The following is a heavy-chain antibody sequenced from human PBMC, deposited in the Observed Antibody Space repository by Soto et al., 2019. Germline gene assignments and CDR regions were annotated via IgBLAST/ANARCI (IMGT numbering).Heavy chain of an antibody. D-gene: IGHD6-19*01. V-gene: IGHV3-48*02. Sequence: AXTMRLSWAASGLPFYDHYMKWVRQAPGKVLDWVSYISSSSSTIYYADSVKGRFTISRDNAKNSLYLQMNSLRDEDTAVYYCARDVGYSSGWYPPHLYYGMDGWGQGTTVTVS. CDR1: GLPFYDHY. CDR3: ARDVGYSSGWYPPHLYYGMDG. CDR2: ISSSSSTI. J-gene: IGHJ6*02.